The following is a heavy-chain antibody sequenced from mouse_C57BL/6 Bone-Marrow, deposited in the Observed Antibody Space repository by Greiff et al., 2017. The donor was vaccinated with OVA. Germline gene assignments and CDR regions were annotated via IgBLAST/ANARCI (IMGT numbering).Heavy chain of an antibody. D-gene: IGHD2-3*01. V-gene: IGHV2-2*01. CDR2: IWSGGST. J-gene: IGHJ2*01. CDR3: ARNWGDGCCPHYFDY. Sequence: VKLVESGPGLVQPSQCLSITCTVSGFSLTSYGVHWVRQSPGKGLEWLGVIWSGGSTDYNAAFISRLSISKDNSKSQVFFKLNSLQADDTAIYYCARNWGDGCCPHYFDYWGQGTTLTVSS. CDR1: GFSLTSYG.